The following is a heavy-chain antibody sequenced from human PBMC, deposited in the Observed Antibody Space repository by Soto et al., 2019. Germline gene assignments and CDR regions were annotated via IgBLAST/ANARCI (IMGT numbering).Heavy chain of an antibody. J-gene: IGHJ4*02. CDR2: LNQNGREK. Sequence: EMHLVESVGGLVQPGGSLRLSCAASGFPFSIHWMNWVRQAPGKGLEWVANLNQNGREKYYVDSVKGRFTISRDNAKNSLSLQMNSLRAEDTAVYYCAGGSYWGQGTLVTVSS. CDR3: AGGSY. CDR1: GFPFSIHW. V-gene: IGHV3-7*01.